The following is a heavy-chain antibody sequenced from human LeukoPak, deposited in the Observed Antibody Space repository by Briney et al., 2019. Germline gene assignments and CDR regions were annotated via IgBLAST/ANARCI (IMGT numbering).Heavy chain of an antibody. J-gene: IGHJ6*02. CDR1: GFTFSSYS. D-gene: IGHD2-2*01. CDR2: ISGSSSYI. Sequence: GGSLRLSCAASGFTFSSYSMNWVRQAPGKGLEWVSSISGSSSYIYYADSVKGRFTISRDNAKNSLYLQMNSLRAEDTAVFYCARGAGYCSSTSCPLYYYYGMDVWGQGTTVTVSS. CDR3: ARGAGYCSSTSCPLYYYYGMDV. V-gene: IGHV3-21*01.